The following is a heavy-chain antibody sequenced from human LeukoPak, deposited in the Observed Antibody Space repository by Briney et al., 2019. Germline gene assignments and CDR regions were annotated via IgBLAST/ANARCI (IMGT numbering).Heavy chain of an antibody. CDR2: INPNSGGT. Sequence: ASVKVSCKASGYTFTDYSMHWVRQAPGQGLEWMGWINPNSGGTKYAQKFQGRVTMTRDTSISTAYMDLSRLRSGDTAVYYCARTAVGTTRAPPPHWGQGTLVTVSS. J-gene: IGHJ4*02. D-gene: IGHD6-19*01. V-gene: IGHV1-2*02. CDR1: GYTFTDYS. CDR3: ARTAVGTTRAPPPH.